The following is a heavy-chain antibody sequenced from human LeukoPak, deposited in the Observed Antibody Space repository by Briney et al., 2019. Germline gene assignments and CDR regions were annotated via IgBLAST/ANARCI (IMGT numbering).Heavy chain of an antibody. D-gene: IGHD6-19*01. V-gene: IGHV4-59*01. Sequence: KPSETLSLTCTVSGGSISNYFWSRIRQPPGKGLEWIGFITYSGSTDHNPSLKSRVTISVDASKNQFSLKLTSVTAADTAVYYCVRHTTSGWYQVVYWGQGTLVTVSS. CDR3: VRHTTSGWYQVVY. J-gene: IGHJ4*02. CDR2: ITYSGST. CDR1: GGSISNYF.